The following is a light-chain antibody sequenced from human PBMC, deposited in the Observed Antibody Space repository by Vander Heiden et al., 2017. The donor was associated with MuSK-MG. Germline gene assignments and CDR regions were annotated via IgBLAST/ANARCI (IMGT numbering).Light chain of an antibody. CDR2: RAS. J-gene: IGKJ2*01. V-gene: IGKV3-20*01. CDR3: QQYGSSPPRST. Sequence: EIVLTQSPGSLSLSPGARATIPCRASQSVRRSYLAWYQQKPGQAPRLLIYRASSRATGIPDRFSGSGSGTDCTLTISRLGPEDFAVYYCQQYGSSPPRSTFGQGTKLEIK. CDR1: QSVRRSY.